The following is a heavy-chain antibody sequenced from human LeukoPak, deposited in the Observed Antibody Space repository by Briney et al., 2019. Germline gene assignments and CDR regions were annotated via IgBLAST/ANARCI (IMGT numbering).Heavy chain of an antibody. CDR2: ISSSGDT. CDR1: GFSFGDYA. Sequence: PGGSLGLSCTTSGFSFGDYAMSWFRQAPGKGLEWVSAISSSGDTYYAGSVKGRFTISRDNSKNTLFLQMNRLRAEDTAVYYCAKDAVGATAYYFDWWGQGTLVTVSS. V-gene: IGHV3-23*01. CDR3: AKDAVGATAYYFDW. J-gene: IGHJ4*02. D-gene: IGHD1-26*01.